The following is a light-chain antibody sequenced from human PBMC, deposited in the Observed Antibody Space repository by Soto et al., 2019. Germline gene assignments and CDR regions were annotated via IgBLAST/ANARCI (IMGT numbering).Light chain of an antibody. CDR2: GNS. V-gene: IGLV1-40*01. CDR1: SSNIGADYD. J-gene: IGLJ3*02. CDR3: QSFDSSLSGSV. Sequence: QSGLTQPPSVSGAPGQRVTISCTGSSSNIGADYDVHWYQQLPGTAPKLLIYGNSNRPSGVPDRFSASKSGTSASLAITGLQAGDEADYYCQSFDSSLSGSVFGGGTKLTVL.